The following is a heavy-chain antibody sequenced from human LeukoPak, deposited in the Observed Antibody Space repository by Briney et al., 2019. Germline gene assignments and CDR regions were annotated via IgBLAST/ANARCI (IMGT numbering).Heavy chain of an antibody. CDR2: INSDGSST. D-gene: IGHD3-3*01. V-gene: IGHV3-74*01. CDR1: GFTFSSYW. CDR3: VREGTVYYDFWSGYYWFDP. J-gene: IGHJ5*02. Sequence: PGGSLRLSCTASGFTFSSYWMHWVRQAPGKGLVWVSRINSDGSSTSYADSVKGRFTISRDNAKNTLYLQMNSLRAEDTAVYYCVREGTVYYDFWSGYYWFDPWGQGTLVTVSS.